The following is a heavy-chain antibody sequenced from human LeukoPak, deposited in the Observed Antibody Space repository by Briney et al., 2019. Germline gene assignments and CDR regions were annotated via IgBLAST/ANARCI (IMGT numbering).Heavy chain of an antibody. Sequence: DPSETLSLTCAVSGGSITSDHWWTWVRQSPGKGLEYIAEIFHTGSTNFHPSFQSRVTTSLDKAKNQFSLDLKSVTAADTAVYYCAKEGGYCSSTSCYEIYWGQGTLVTVSS. CDR3: AKEGGYCSSTSCYEIY. V-gene: IGHV4-4*02. CDR2: IFHTGST. D-gene: IGHD2-2*01. CDR1: GGSITSDHW. J-gene: IGHJ4*02.